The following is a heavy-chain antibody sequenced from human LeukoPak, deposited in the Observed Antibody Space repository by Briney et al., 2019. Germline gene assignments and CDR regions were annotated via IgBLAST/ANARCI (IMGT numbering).Heavy chain of an antibody. V-gene: IGHV3-74*01. J-gene: IGHJ6*04. CDR3: AELGITMIGGV. D-gene: IGHD3-10*02. Sequence: GGSLRLSCSASGFTLSSYWMHWVRQAPGKGLVWVSRINTDGSSTNYADSVKGRFTVSSDNAKNTLYLQMNSLRAEDTAVYYCAELGITMIGGVWGKGTTVTISS. CDR1: GFTLSSYW. CDR2: INTDGSST.